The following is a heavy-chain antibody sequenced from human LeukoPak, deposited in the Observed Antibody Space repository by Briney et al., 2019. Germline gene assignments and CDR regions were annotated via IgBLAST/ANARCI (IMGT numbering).Heavy chain of an antibody. CDR2: IKSKTDGGTT. D-gene: IGHD3-22*01. CDR3: TTALYYYDSSGYWPLYY. Sequence: PGGSLRLSCAASGFTFSSYGMHWVRQAPGKGLEWVGRIKSKTDGGTTDYAAPVKGRFTISRDDSKNTLYLQMNSLKTEDTAVYYCTTALYYYDSSGYWPLYYWGQGTLVTVSS. J-gene: IGHJ4*02. CDR1: GFTFSSYG. V-gene: IGHV3-15*01.